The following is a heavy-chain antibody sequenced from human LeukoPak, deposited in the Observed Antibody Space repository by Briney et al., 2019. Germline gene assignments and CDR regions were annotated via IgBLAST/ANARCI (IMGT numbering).Heavy chain of an antibody. Sequence: GGSLRLSCAASGFTFTSYAMHWVRQAPGKGLEWVSAISGSGASTSYADSVKGRFTISRDNCKNSLYLQMNKLRVEDTPVYYCAKDPRFVSRSYFDPSFFDTSGHGALGTVSS. CDR2: ISGSGAST. V-gene: IGHV3-23*01. CDR1: GFTFTSYA. J-gene: IGHJ4*01. CDR3: AKDPRFVSRSYFDPSFFDT. D-gene: IGHD3-10*01.